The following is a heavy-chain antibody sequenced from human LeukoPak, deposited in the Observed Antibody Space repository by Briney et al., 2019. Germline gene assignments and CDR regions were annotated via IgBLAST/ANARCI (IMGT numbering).Heavy chain of an antibody. Sequence: KSSETLSLTCTVSGGSISSSSYYWGWIRQPPEKGLEWIGSIYYSGSTYYNPSLKSRVTISVDTSKNQFSLKLSSVTAADTAVYYCARPLSDYRLNWFDPWGKGTLVTVSS. V-gene: IGHV4-39*01. CDR1: GGSISSSSYY. CDR3: ARPLSDYRLNWFDP. CDR2: IYYSGST. D-gene: IGHD4-11*01. J-gene: IGHJ5*02.